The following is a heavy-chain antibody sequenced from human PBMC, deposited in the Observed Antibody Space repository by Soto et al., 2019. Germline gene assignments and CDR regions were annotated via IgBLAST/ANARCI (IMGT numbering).Heavy chain of an antibody. D-gene: IGHD6-6*01. CDR1: GGSISSSSYY. CDR3: ARHDTLRYSSSPIDY. J-gene: IGHJ4*02. CDR2: IYYSGST. V-gene: IGHV4-39*01. Sequence: PSETLSLTCTVSGGSISSSSYYWGWIRQPPGKGLEWIGSIYYSGSTYYNPSLKSRVTISVDTSKNQFSLKLSSVTAADTAVYYCARHDTLRYSSSPIDYWGQGTLVTVSS.